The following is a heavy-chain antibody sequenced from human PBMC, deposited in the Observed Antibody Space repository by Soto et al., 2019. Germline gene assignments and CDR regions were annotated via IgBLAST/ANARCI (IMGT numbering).Heavy chain of an antibody. J-gene: IGHJ6*02. CDR2: ISGYNGDT. V-gene: IGHV1-18*01. Sequence: QGQLVQSGAEVKKPGASVKVSCKASGYTFTRYGISWVRQAPGQGLEWMGWISGYNGDTKYAQKFQGRVTXTXXXSXXTVYMELRSLTSDDTAVYYCAKNGQPPYYYYGMDVWGQGTTVTVSS. D-gene: IGHD2-8*01. CDR1: GYTFTRYG. CDR3: AKNGQPPYYYYGMDV.